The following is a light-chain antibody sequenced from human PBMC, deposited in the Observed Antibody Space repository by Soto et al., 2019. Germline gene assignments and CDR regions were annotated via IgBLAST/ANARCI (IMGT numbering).Light chain of an antibody. Sequence: QSVLTQSPSASGTPGQRVTISCSGRSSNIGSNSVNWYQQLPGTAPKLLIYSNNQRPSGVPDRFSGSKSGTSDSLAIIGLQSEDEADYYCAAWDDGLNGWVFGGGTQLTV. CDR2: SNN. CDR1: SSNIGSNS. J-gene: IGLJ3*02. CDR3: AAWDDGLNGWV. V-gene: IGLV1-44*01.